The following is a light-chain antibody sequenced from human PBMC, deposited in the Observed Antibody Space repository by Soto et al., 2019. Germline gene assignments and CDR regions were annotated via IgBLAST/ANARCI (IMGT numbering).Light chain of an antibody. CDR2: DAS. CDR1: QSVSNY. Sequence: SPGERATRSCRASQSVSNYLAWYQQKPGQAPRLLIYDASNGATGIPARFSGSGSGTDFTLTISSLEPEDFAVYYCQQRSSWPITFGQGTRLEIK. CDR3: QQRSSWPIT. V-gene: IGKV3-11*01. J-gene: IGKJ5*01.